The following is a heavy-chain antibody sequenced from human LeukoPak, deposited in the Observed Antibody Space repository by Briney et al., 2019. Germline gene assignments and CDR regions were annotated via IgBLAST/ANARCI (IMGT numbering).Heavy chain of an antibody. D-gene: IGHD4-23*01. V-gene: IGHV1-3*01. Sequence: ASVKVSCKASGYTFTSYAMHWVRQAPGQRLEWMGWINAGNGNTKYSQKFQGRVTITRDTSASTAYMELSSLRSEDTAVYYCAREPSFTVEEYNYYGMDVWGQGTTVIVSS. CDR1: GYTFTSYA. CDR2: INAGNGNT. J-gene: IGHJ6*02. CDR3: AREPSFTVEEYNYYGMDV.